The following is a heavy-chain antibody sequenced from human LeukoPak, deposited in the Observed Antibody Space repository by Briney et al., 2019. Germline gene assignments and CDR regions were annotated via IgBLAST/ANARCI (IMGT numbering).Heavy chain of an antibody. V-gene: IGHV7-4-1*02. CDR3: ATLVDTAMVIPDY. CDR2: INTNTGNP. Sequence: ASVKVSCKVSGYTFTSYAMSWVRQAPGQGLEWMGWINTNTGNPTYAQGFTGRFVFSLDTSVSTAYLQISSLKAEDTAVYYCATLVDTAMVIPDYWGQGTLVTVSS. CDR1: GYTFTSYA. D-gene: IGHD5-18*01. J-gene: IGHJ4*02.